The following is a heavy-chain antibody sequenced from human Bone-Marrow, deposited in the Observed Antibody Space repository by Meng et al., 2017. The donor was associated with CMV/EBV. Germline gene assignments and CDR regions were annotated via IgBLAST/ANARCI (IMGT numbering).Heavy chain of an antibody. D-gene: IGHD2-2*02. Sequence: GGSLRLSCKGSGYGFTSYWIGWVRQMPGKGLEWMGIIFPGDSDTRYSPSFQGQVTISADKSISTAYLQGSSMKASDTAMYYCSRGTAAIRRLFGHWGQGTQVTVAS. J-gene: IGHJ4*02. CDR3: SRGTAAIRRLFGH. CDR2: IFPGDSDT. V-gene: IGHV5-51*01. CDR1: GYGFTSYW.